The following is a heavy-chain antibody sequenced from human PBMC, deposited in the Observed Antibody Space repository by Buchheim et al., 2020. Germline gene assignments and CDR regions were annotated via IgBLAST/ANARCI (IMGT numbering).Heavy chain of an antibody. D-gene: IGHD6-19*01. Sequence: QVQLQESGPGLVKPSETLSLTCTVSGGSISTYFWSWIRQPPGKGLEWIGYIYYSGTTNYNPSLKSRVTMSVDTSKDQFLLNLSSVTAADTAVYYCARGFSSGWYGANWGQGTL. J-gene: IGHJ4*02. CDR2: IYYSGTT. V-gene: IGHV4-59*01. CDR1: GGSISTYF. CDR3: ARGFSSGWYGAN.